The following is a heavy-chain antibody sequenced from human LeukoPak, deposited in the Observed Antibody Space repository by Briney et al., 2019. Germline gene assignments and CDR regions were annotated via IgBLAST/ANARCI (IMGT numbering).Heavy chain of an antibody. D-gene: IGHD6-13*01. CDR2: IKEDGSEK. Sequence: GGSLRLSCAASGFTFSNYWMSWVRQAPGKGLEWVANIKEDGSEKYYVDSVKGRFTISRDNARSSLYLQMNSLRAEDTAVYYCANGRQLGYWGQGTLVTVSS. J-gene: IGHJ4*02. CDR3: ANGRQLGY. V-gene: IGHV3-7*01. CDR1: GFTFSNYW.